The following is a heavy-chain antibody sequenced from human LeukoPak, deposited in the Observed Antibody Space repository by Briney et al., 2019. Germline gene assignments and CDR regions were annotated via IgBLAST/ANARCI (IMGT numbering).Heavy chain of an antibody. Sequence: GGSLRLSCAASGFTFSRYSMNWVRQAPGKGLEWVSYISSSSSTIYYAAPEKGRFTISRDNANNSLYLQVNSLRDEDTAVYYCARDNAQGHNYYGSGSYDYWGQGTLATVSS. J-gene: IGHJ4*02. CDR3: ARDNAQGHNYYGSGSYDY. CDR1: GFTFSRYS. V-gene: IGHV3-48*02. D-gene: IGHD3-10*01. CDR2: ISSSSSTI.